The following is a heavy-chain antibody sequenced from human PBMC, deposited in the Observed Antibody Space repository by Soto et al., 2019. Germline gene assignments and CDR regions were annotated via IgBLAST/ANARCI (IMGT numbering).Heavy chain of an antibody. Sequence: PGGSLRLSCAASGFTFNTYGMTWVRQAPGKGLEWVSPVSGSGGGTCYADSVKGRLTIARVKSKNTMYLQMSNLRAEDTAVYFFARIGPYCGGDCYPDFDFWGLGTPVTVSS. CDR3: ARIGPYCGGDCYPDFDF. D-gene: IGHD2-21*02. CDR1: GFTFNTYG. V-gene: IGHV3-23*01. J-gene: IGHJ4*02. CDR2: VSGSGGGT.